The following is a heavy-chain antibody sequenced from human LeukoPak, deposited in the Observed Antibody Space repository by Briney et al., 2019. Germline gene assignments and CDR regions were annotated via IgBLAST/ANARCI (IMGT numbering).Heavy chain of an antibody. CDR1: GFTFSDYA. CDR2: ISGSGDNT. Sequence: GGSQRLSCAASGFTFSDYAMSWVRQAPGKGLEWVSAISGSGDNTYYADSVQGRFTISRDNSKNTLYLQMNNLRAEDTALYYCAKNQGQWLVPVDYWGQGTLVTVSS. CDR3: AKNQGQWLVPVDY. V-gene: IGHV3-23*01. J-gene: IGHJ4*02. D-gene: IGHD6-19*01.